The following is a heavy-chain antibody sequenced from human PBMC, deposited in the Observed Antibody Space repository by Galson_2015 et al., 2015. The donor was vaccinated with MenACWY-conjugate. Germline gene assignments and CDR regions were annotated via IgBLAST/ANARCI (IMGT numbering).Heavy chain of an antibody. Sequence: SLTCSVSGASMSPYYWTWIRQIPAKGLEWIGWLHYSGTTKYNPSLQSRVTISVDTSKNQFSLSLNSVTYADTAVYYCARYNWNNWFDPWGQGTL. V-gene: IGHV4-59*01. J-gene: IGHJ5*02. CDR3: ARYNWNNWFDP. CDR2: LHYSGTT. CDR1: GASMSPYY. D-gene: IGHD1-1*01.